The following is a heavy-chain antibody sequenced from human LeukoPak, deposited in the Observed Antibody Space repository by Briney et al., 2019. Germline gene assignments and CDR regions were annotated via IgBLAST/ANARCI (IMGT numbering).Heavy chain of an antibody. CDR3: ARDPGSTPGAGLSY. CDR2: IYYSGST. D-gene: IGHD6-19*01. V-gene: IGHV4-39*02. J-gene: IGHJ4*02. Sequence: SETLSLTCTVSGGSISSSSYYWGWIRQPPGKGLEWIGSIYYSGSTYYNPSLKSRVTISVDTSKNQFSLKLSSVTAADTAVYYCARDPGSTPGAGLSYWGQGTLVTVSS. CDR1: GGSISSSSYY.